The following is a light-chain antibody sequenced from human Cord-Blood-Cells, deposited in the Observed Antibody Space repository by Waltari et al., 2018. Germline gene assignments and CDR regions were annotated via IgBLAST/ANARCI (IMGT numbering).Light chain of an antibody. V-gene: IGKV3-20*01. CDR1: QSVSSSY. J-gene: IGKJ1*01. CDR2: GAS. Sequence: EIVVTQSPGTLSLSPGERATVSCRASQSVSSSYLTWYQQKPGQAPRLLIYGASSSATDIPDRFSGSGSGTDFTLTISRLEPEDFAVYYCQQYGSSPRTFGQGTKVEIK. CDR3: QQYGSSPRT.